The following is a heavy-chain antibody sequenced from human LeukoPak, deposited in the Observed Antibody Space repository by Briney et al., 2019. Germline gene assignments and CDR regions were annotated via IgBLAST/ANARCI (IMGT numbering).Heavy chain of an antibody. Sequence: PGGSLRLSCAASGFTFSAYEMSWVRQAPGKGLEWVANIKQDGSEKYYVDSVKGRFTISRDNAKNSLYLQMNSLRAEDTAVYYCVKVPGRGYSYGYGYWGQGTLVTVSS. CDR3: VKVPGRGYSYGYGY. CDR1: GFTFSAYE. D-gene: IGHD5-18*01. J-gene: IGHJ4*02. CDR2: IKQDGSEK. V-gene: IGHV3-7*02.